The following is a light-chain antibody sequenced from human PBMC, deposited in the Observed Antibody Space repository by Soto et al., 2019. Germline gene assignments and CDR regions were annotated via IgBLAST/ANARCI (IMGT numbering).Light chain of an antibody. V-gene: IGKV3-20*01. J-gene: IGKJ1*01. CDR3: QQYGRSPPT. CDR2: GAS. Sequence: IVLTQSPGTLSLSTGEGATLSFMAIQSVSSSYLAWYQQKPGQAPRLLIYGASSRATGIPDRFSGSGSGTDFTLTISRLEPEDFAVYYCQQYGRSPPTFGQGTKV. CDR1: QSVSSSY.